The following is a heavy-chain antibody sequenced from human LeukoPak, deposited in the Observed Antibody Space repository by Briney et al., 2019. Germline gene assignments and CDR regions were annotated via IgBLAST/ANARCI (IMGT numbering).Heavy chain of an antibody. CDR2: ISYDGSNK. CDR1: GFTFSSYG. V-gene: IGHV3-30*18. Sequence: GGSLRLSCAASGFTFSSYGMHWVRQAPGKGLEWVAVISYDGSNKYYADSVKGRFTISRDNSKNTLYLQMNSLRAEDTAVYYCAKTPYSSGWYIWDYWGQGTLVTVSS. CDR3: AKTPYSSGWYIWDY. J-gene: IGHJ4*02. D-gene: IGHD6-19*01.